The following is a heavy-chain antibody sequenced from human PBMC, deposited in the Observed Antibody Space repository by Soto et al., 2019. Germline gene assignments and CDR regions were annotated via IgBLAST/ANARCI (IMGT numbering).Heavy chain of an antibody. V-gene: IGHV4-59*01. CDR3: AREGKLELHLAFDY. Sequence: SETLSLTCTVSGRPITGDYWGWIRQPPGKALEYIGHIYYTGSTRYNPSLTSRVTIPLDTSREQFSLKLTSVTAADTAVYYCAREGKLELHLAFDYWGQGTLVTVSS. CDR1: GRPITGDY. D-gene: IGHD1-7*01. CDR2: IYYTGST. J-gene: IGHJ4*02.